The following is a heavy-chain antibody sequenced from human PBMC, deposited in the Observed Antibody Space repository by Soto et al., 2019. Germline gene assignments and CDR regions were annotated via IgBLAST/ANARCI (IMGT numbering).Heavy chain of an antibody. CDR1: GGSIRSYY. CDR3: ARSGITMVRGVTFYHYYGMDV. V-gene: IGHV4-59*08. Sequence: SETLSLTCPVSGGSIRSYYWSWIRQAPGKGLEFIWYIYFSGSTNYNPSLKSRVTISVDTSKNQFSLKLSSVTAADTAVYYCARSGITMVRGVTFYHYYGMDVWGQGTTVTVSS. D-gene: IGHD3-10*01. J-gene: IGHJ6*02. CDR2: IYFSGST.